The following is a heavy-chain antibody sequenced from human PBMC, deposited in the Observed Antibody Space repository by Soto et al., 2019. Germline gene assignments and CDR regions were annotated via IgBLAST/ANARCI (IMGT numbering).Heavy chain of an antibody. Sequence: GASVKVSCKASGYAFTSYAMHWVRQAPGQRLEWMGWINAGNGNTKYSQKFQGRVTITRDTSASTAYMELSSLRSEDTAVYYCARDRSSGWFGDYFDYWGQGTLVTVSS. D-gene: IGHD6-19*01. CDR3: ARDRSSGWFGDYFDY. CDR2: INAGNGNT. V-gene: IGHV1-3*01. J-gene: IGHJ4*02. CDR1: GYAFTSYA.